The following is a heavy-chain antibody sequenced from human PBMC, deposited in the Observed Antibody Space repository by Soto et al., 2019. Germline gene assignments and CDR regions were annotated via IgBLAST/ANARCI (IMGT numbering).Heavy chain of an antibody. CDR1: GNTFTGYY. Sequence: ASVKVSCKTSGNTFTGYYIQWMRQAPGQGLEWMGWINPDSGGTMYAQKFEGRVTMTRDTSISTAYMELSALTSDDTALYYCAGDLNSVVAGIPFNSFDPWGQGTLVTVSS. J-gene: IGHJ5*02. D-gene: IGHD2-21*02. CDR3: AGDLNSVVAGIPFNSFDP. V-gene: IGHV1-2*02. CDR2: INPDSGGT.